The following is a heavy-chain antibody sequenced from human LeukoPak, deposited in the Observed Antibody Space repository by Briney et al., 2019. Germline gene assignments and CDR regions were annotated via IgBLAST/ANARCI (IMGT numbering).Heavy chain of an antibody. CDR1: GYTFTSYG. V-gene: IGHV1-18*01. J-gene: IGHJ5*02. CDR2: ISAYNGNT. Sequence: ASVKVSCKASGYTFTSYGISWVRQAPGQGLEWMGWISAYNGNTNYAQKLQGRVTMTTDTSTSTAYMELRSLRSDDTAVCYCARSGGLGNSHLYWFDPWGQGTLVTVSS. CDR3: ARSGGLGNSHLYWFDP. D-gene: IGHD4-23*01.